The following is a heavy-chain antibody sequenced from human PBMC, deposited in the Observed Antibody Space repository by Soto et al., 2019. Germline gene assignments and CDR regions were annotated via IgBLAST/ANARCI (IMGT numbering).Heavy chain of an antibody. CDR3: AKGFIVVVTAIRPDDNFDV. V-gene: IGHV3-23*01. D-gene: IGHD2-21*02. CDR1: GFTFNTYA. CDR2: ISGGGGST. Sequence: EAQLLESGGGLVQPGGSLRLSCAASGFTFNTYAMNWVRQVPGKGVEWVASISGGGGSTYYADSVKGRFTISRDTCKNTLYLQMNSLSAEDTAVYYCAKGFIVVVTAIRPDDNFDVWRQGTMVTVSS. J-gene: IGHJ3*01.